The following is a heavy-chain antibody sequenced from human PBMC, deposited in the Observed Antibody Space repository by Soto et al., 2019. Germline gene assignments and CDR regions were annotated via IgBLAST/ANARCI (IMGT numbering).Heavy chain of an antibody. D-gene: IGHD6-19*01. CDR1: GGSFSGYY. V-gene: IGHV4-34*01. J-gene: IGHJ4*02. Sequence: LSLTCAVYGGSFSGYYWSWIRQPPGKGLEWLGEINHSGITDYNPSLKSRITISIDTSKKQFSLKLNSVTAADTAVYYCAIGPRMWLAGGGYWGQGTQVTVS. CDR2: INHSGIT. CDR3: AIGPRMWLAGGGY.